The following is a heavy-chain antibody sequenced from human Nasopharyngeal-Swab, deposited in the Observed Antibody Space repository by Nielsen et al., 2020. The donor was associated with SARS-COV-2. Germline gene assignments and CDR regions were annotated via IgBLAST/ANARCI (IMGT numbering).Heavy chain of an antibody. Sequence: KVSCKGSGYSFTSYWISWVRQMPGKGLEWMGRIDPSDSYTNYSPSFQGHVTISADKSISTAYLQWSSLKASDTAMYYCARAGLPDTYYYYGMDVWGQGTTVTVSS. V-gene: IGHV5-10-1*01. J-gene: IGHJ6*02. CDR1: GYSFTSYW. CDR3: ARAGLPDTYYYYGMDV. D-gene: IGHD3/OR15-3a*01. CDR2: IDPSDSYT.